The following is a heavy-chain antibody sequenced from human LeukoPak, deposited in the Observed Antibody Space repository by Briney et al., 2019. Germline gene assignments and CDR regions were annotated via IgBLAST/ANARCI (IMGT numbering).Heavy chain of an antibody. CDR2: LYSSGYT. V-gene: IGHV3-53*01. D-gene: IGHD4-17*01. CDR3: AKDPNGDYIGTFDI. Sequence: GGSLRLSCAASGFSVTSNYMSWVRQAPGQGLEWVSVLYSSGYTQYADSVQGRFTISRDNSKNTLYLQMNSLRAEDTAVYYCAKDPNGDYIGTFDIWGQGTMVTVSS. CDR1: GFSVTSNY. J-gene: IGHJ3*02.